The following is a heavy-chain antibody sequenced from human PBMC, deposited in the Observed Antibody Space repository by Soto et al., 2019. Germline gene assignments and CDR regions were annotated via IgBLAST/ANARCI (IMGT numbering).Heavy chain of an antibody. CDR1: GYTFSSYG. D-gene: IGHD3-22*01. CDR3: GRGGYYDSSGSRNYHYYGIDV. V-gene: IGHV1-18*01. Sequence: QVHLVQSGGEVKKPGASVKVFCKTSGYTFSSYGVNWVRQAPGRGLEWMGWIRPYNDYPYYAQKFQGRVRMTTDTATKTADRGWRSLGSDDTAVYYCGRGGYYDSSGSRNYHYYGIDVW. J-gene: IGHJ6*01. CDR2: IRPYNDYP.